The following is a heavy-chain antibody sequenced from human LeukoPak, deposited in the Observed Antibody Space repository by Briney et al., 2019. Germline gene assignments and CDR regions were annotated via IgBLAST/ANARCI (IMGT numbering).Heavy chain of an antibody. V-gene: IGHV1-58*01. CDR1: GFTFTTST. Sequence: GASVKVSCKPSGFTFTTSTLQWVRQARGQRLERIGWIVVGSGNTNYAQNFQERVTITRDMSTSTAYMELSSLRSEDTAVYYCAADFNAGFDYWGQGTLVTVSS. J-gene: IGHJ4*02. CDR2: IVVGSGNT. D-gene: IGHD2-8*01. CDR3: AADFNAGFDY.